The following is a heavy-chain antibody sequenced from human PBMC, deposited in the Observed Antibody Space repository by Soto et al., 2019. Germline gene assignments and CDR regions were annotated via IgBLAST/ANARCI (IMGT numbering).Heavy chain of an antibody. J-gene: IGHJ4*02. D-gene: IGHD3-22*01. V-gene: IGHV3-21*04. CDR2: IGASGSYI. CDR3: ATLTYYDSSGTDY. CDR1: GFIFSRYS. Sequence: GSLRLSCAVSGFIFSRYSMNWVRQAPGKGLEWVSVIGASGSYIYDTDSVKGRFTISRDNTKNTLYLQMNSLRAEDTAVYYCATLTYYDSSGTDYWGQGTLVTVSS.